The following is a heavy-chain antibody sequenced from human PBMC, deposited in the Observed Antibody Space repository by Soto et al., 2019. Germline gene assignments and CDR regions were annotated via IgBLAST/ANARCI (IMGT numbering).Heavy chain of an antibody. CDR3: AKTGAPDDFWSGYYSYYFDY. Sequence: PWGALRLSCAASGFTFSSYGMHWVRQAPGKGLEWVAVISYDGSNKYYADSVKGRFTISRDNSKNTLYLQMNSLRAEDTAVYYCAKTGAPDDFWSGYYSYYFDYWGQGTLVTV. CDR1: GFTFSSYG. CDR2: ISYDGSNK. J-gene: IGHJ4*02. D-gene: IGHD3-3*01. V-gene: IGHV3-30*18.